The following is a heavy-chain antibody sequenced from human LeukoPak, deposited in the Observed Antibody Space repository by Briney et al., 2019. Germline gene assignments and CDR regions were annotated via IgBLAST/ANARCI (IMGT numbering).Heavy chain of an antibody. J-gene: IGHJ4*02. V-gene: IGHV3-23*01. CDR3: AKDSAGDYDLNFDY. CDR1: GFTFSSYA. CDR2: ISGSGGST. Sequence: GGSLRLSCAASGFTFSSYAMSWVRQAPGKGLEWVSAISGSGGSTYYADSVKGRFTISRDNSKNTLYLQMNSLKAEDTAVYYCAKDSAGDYDLNFDYWGQGTLVTVSS. D-gene: IGHD4-17*01.